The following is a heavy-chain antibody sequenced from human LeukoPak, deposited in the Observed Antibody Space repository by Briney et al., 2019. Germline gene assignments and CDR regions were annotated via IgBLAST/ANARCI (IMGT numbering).Heavy chain of an antibody. CDR3: ARDNYGDYFNPYYYYGMDV. CDR1: EGTFSSYA. Sequence: SVKVSCKASEGTFSSYAISWVRQAPGQGLEWMGGIIPIFGTANYAQKFQGRVTITADESTSTAYMELSSLRSEDTAVYYCARDNYGDYFNPYYYYGMDVWGQGTTVTVSS. CDR2: IIPIFGTA. V-gene: IGHV1-69*13. D-gene: IGHD4-17*01. J-gene: IGHJ6*02.